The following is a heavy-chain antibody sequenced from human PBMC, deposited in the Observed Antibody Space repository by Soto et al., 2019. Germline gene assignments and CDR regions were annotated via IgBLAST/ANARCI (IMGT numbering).Heavy chain of an antibody. V-gene: IGHV3-66*01. D-gene: IGHD2-15*01. Sequence: GGSLRLSCAASGFIVSGNYMTWVRQAPGKGLECVSVIYSGGTTYYADSVKGRFTISRDNSKNSLYLQMNSLRAEDTAVYYCATEPICSGGSCPIDYWGQGTLVTVSS. J-gene: IGHJ4*02. CDR1: GFIVSGNY. CDR3: ATEPICSGGSCPIDY. CDR2: IYSGGTT.